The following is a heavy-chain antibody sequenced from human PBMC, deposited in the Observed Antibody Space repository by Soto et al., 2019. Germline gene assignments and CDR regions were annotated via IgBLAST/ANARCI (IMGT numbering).Heavy chain of an antibody. Sequence: QVQLQQWGAGLRKPSETLSLTCALSGGSFSGYYWAWIRQPPGKGLVWIGEITHSGGTKYNPSLKSRVTISADSSKNWFSLRLTSLTAADTAVYYCARVLMLRGTIFPEGYSYHMDLWGKGTTVTVSS. CDR2: ITHSGGT. J-gene: IGHJ6*03. CDR1: GGSFSGYY. V-gene: IGHV4-34*02. CDR3: ARVLMLRGTIFPEGYSYHMDL. D-gene: IGHD3-10*01.